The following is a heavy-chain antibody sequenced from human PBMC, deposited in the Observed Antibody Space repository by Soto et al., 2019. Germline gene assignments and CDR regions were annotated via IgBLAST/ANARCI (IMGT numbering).Heavy chain of an antibody. CDR2: IYATGTT. Sequence: PSETLSLTCTVSGASISGYYWSWIRKSAGKGLEWIGRIYATGTTDYNPSLKSRVMMSVDTSKKQFPLKLRSVTAADTAVYYCARDGTKTLRDWFDPWGQGISVTVSS. D-gene: IGHD1-1*01. V-gene: IGHV4-4*07. CDR1: GASISGYY. J-gene: IGHJ5*02. CDR3: ARDGTKTLRDWFDP.